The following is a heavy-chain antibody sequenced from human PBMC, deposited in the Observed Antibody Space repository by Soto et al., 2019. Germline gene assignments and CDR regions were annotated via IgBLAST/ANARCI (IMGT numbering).Heavy chain of an antibody. J-gene: IGHJ4*02. CDR1: GYTFSDYY. D-gene: IGHD3-3*01. Sequence: QVQLVESGGDLVKPGGSLRLSCAASGYTFSDYYMSWIRQAPGKGLEWISYIDTSGTKIYYADSVKGRFTITRDNAKNSLYLEMNRLRDENTACYYCASLYYMWSGYLFPVDYWGQGTLVTVAS. CDR3: ASLYYMWSGYLFPVDY. V-gene: IGHV3-11*01. CDR2: IDTSGTKI.